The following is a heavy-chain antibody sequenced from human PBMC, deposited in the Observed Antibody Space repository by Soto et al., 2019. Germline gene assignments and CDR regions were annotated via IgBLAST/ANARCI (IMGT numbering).Heavy chain of an antibody. CDR3: AVLNGKGRDVFYI. V-gene: IGHV1-18*04. D-gene: IGHD2-21*02. Sequence: ALVKVYCKASTDAFTRNTITRVRQAPEQGLEWMGWISGDKGTTNYAENVQDRVTMTRETSTGTAYMELRGLRSDDTGVYYCAVLNGKGRDVFYIWGQGAQVTVSS. CDR2: ISGDKGTT. CDR1: TDAFTRNT. J-gene: IGHJ3*02.